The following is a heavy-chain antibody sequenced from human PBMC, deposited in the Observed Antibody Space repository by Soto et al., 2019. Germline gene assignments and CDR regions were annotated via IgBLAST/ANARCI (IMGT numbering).Heavy chain of an antibody. CDR2: ISSSGSTT. J-gene: IGHJ6*02. CDR1: GFTFSDYY. V-gene: IGHV3-11*01. CDR3: ARVNYYYYAMDV. Sequence: PGGSLRLSCAASGFTFSDYYMSWIRQVPGKGLEWVSYISSSGSTTYYADSVKGRFTISRDIAKNLLSLQMNSLRAEDAAVYFCARVNYYYYAMDVWGQGTTVTVSS.